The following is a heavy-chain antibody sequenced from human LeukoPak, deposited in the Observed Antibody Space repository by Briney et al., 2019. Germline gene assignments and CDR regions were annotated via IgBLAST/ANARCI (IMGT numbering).Heavy chain of an antibody. CDR1: GGSISRYY. CDR3: SGLGVISSGELLAP. CDR2: IYYSGTT. D-gene: IGHD6-19*01. V-gene: IGHV4-59*08. J-gene: IGHJ5*02. Sequence: PSETLSLTCTVSGGSISRYYWSWVRQPPGKGLEWIGYIYYSGTTKYNPSLKSRVTISLDTSKNQFSLKLNSVTASDTAVYYCSGLGVISSGELLAPWCRGTLVTVSS.